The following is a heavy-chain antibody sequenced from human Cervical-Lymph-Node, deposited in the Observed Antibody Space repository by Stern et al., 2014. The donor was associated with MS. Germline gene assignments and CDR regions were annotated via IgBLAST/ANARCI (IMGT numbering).Heavy chain of an antibody. CDR1: GFTFSSSG. CDR3: AREGGNTAEYFQH. J-gene: IGHJ1*01. Sequence: VHLVASGGGLVPPGRSLRLSCASTGFTFSSSGMPWVRQSPHKGMVWLAIIWYDGSNRYYADSVKGRFSISRDNSKNTLYLQMNSLRVEDTAVYYCAREGGNTAEYFQHLGQGTLVTVFS. V-gene: IGHV3-33*01. CDR2: IWYDGSNR. D-gene: IGHD4-23*01.